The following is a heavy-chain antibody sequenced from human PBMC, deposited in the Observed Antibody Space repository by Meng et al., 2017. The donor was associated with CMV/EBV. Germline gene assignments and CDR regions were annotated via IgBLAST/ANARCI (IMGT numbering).Heavy chain of an antibody. J-gene: IGHJ4*02. CDR2: IFHTGNT. CDR1: GESINNSRSY. V-gene: IGHV4-39*07. D-gene: IGHD2-2*02. CDR3: AREIVVVPAAIDYFDY. Sequence: GSLRLSCSVSGESINNSRSYWGWIHQSPGTGLEWIASIFHTGNTFYNPSLKSRVSVSVEVSKNQFSLKLSSVTAADTAVYYCAREIVVVPAAIDYFDYWGQGTLVTVSS.